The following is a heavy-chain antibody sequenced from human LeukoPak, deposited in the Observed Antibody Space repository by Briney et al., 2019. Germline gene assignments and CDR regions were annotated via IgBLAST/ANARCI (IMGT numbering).Heavy chain of an antibody. V-gene: IGHV4-30-2*03. Sequence: PSQTLSLTCAVSGGSISSGGYSWSWIRQPPGKGLEWIGSIYYSGSTFYNPSLKGRLTISVDTSKNQFSLKLSSVTAADTAVYYCARHKRNYYDSSGYLDYWGQGTLVTVSS. D-gene: IGHD3-22*01. J-gene: IGHJ4*02. CDR3: ARHKRNYYDSSGYLDY. CDR1: GGSISSGGYS. CDR2: IYYSGST.